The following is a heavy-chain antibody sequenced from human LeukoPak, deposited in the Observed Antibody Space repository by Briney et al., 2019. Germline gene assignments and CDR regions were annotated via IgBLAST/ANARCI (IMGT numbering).Heavy chain of an antibody. J-gene: IGHJ6*03. V-gene: IGHV3-13*01. CDR3: ARVRYNVLLWFREPGLYYYYYMDV. D-gene: IGHD3-10*01. CDR2: IGTAGDT. CDR1: GFTFSSYD. Sequence: GGSLRLSCAASGFTFSSYDMHWVRQATGKGLEWVSAIGTAGDTYYPGSVKGRFTISRENAKNSLYLQMNSLRAGDTAVYYCARVRYNVLLWFREPGLYYYYYMDVWGKGTTVTVSS.